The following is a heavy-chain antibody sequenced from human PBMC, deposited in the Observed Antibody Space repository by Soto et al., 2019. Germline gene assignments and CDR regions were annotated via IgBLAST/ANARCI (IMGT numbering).Heavy chain of an antibody. CDR2: MYNTGST. CDR1: GGSISGYY. J-gene: IGHJ6*02. Sequence: SETLSLTCTVSGGSISGYYWGCIRQPPGKGLEWIGYMYNTGSTVYNPSFKSRVTISVDTSKDQFSLKLNSVTAADTAVYYCARDLWGYCGTDCYPLDVWGQGTTVTVS. CDR3: ARDLWGYCGTDCYPLDV. D-gene: IGHD2-21*02. V-gene: IGHV4-59*01.